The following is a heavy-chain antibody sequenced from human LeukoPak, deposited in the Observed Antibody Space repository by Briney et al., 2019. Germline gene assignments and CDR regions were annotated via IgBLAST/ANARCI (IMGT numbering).Heavy chain of an antibody. CDR2: INTNTGNP. D-gene: IGHD1-14*01. CDR3: AREMTEMSPYFDY. V-gene: IGHV7-4-1*02. Sequence: ASVKVSCKASGYTFTSYAMNWVRQAPGQGLEWMGWINTNTGNPTYAQCFTGRMVCFLDTSVSTAYLQISSLKAEDTAVYYCAREMTEMSPYFDYWGQGTLITVSS. J-gene: IGHJ4*02. CDR1: GYTFTSYA.